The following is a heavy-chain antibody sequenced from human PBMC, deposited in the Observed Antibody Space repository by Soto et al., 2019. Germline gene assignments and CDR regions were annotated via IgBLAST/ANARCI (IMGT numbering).Heavy chain of an antibody. CDR1: GGSFSGYY. CDR2: INHSGST. D-gene: IGHD6-6*01. J-gene: IGHJ4*02. V-gene: IGHV4-34*01. Sequence: SETLSLTCAVYGGSFSGYYWSWIRQPPGKGLEWIGEINHSGSTNYNPSLKSRVTISVDTSKNQFSLKLSSVTAADTAVYYCARGWGRIAARFDYWGQGTLVTVSS. CDR3: ARGWGRIAARFDY.